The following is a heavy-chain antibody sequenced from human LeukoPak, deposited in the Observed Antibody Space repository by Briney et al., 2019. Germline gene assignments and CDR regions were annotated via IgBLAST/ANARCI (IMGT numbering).Heavy chain of an antibody. D-gene: IGHD2-21*02. J-gene: IGHJ3*02. CDR3: ARSGDWMTAIRDAFDI. V-gene: IGHV1-69*05. CDR1: GGTFSSYA. Sequence: ASVKVSCKASGGTFSSYAISWVRQAPGQGLEWMGGIIPIFGTANYAQKLQGRVTMTTDTSTSTAYMELRSRRSDDTAVYYYARSGDWMTAIRDAFDIWGQGTMVTVSS. CDR2: IIPIFGTA.